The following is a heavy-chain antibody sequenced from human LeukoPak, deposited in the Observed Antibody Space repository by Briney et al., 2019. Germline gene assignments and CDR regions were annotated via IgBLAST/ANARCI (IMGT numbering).Heavy chain of an antibody. CDR3: ARLSIGDDILSGPWINWYFDS. D-gene: IGHD3-9*01. CDR1: GVPIGRYF. Sequence: SETLSLTCTVSGVPIGRYFWTWIRQSPGKGLEWLGYIYYSGNTNYNPSLKSRISISLDRSKNQFSLKLISRTAADTAVYYCARLSIGDDILSGPWINWYFDSSRHDTLVTVSS. J-gene: IGHJ2*01. V-gene: IGHV4-59*08. CDR2: IYYSGNT.